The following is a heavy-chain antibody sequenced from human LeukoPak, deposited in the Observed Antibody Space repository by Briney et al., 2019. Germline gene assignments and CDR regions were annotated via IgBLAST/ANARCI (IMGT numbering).Heavy chain of an antibody. Sequence: GGSLRLSCAASGFTFSGSAMHWVRQASGKGLEWVGRIRSKANSYATAYAASVKGRFTISRDDSKNTAYLQMNSPKTEDTAVYYCTRRLVYYCSGGSCYGMDVWGQGTTVTVSS. CDR1: GFTFSGSA. V-gene: IGHV3-73*01. CDR2: IRSKANSYAT. D-gene: IGHD2-15*01. CDR3: TRRLVYYCSGGSCYGMDV. J-gene: IGHJ6*02.